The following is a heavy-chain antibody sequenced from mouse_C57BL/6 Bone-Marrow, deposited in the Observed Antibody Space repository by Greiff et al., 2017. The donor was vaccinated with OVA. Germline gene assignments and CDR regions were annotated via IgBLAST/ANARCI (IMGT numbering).Heavy chain of an antibody. V-gene: IGHV14-4*01. Sequence: EVQLVESGAELVRPGASVKLSCTASGFNIKDDYMHWVKQRPEQGLEWIGWIDPENGDTEYASKFQGKATITADTSSNTAYLQLSSLTSEDTAVYYCTTVVARDWGQGTLVTVSA. CDR2: IDPENGDT. D-gene: IGHD1-1*01. CDR1: GFNIKDDY. CDR3: TTVVARD. J-gene: IGHJ3*01.